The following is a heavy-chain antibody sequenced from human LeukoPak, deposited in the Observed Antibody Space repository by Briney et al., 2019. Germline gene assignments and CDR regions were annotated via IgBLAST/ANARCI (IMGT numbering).Heavy chain of an antibody. V-gene: IGHV3-30*18. D-gene: IGHD6-13*01. J-gene: IGHJ6*03. CDR1: GFTFSSYG. CDR2: ISYDGSNK. Sequence: GGSLRLSCAASGFTFSSYGMHWVRQAPGKGLEWVAVISYDGSNKYYADSVKGRFTISRDNSKNTLYLQMNSLRAEDTAVYYCAKDLLLAAAGTGGPAYYYYMDVWGKGTTVTVSS. CDR3: AKDLLLAAAGTGGPAYYYYMDV.